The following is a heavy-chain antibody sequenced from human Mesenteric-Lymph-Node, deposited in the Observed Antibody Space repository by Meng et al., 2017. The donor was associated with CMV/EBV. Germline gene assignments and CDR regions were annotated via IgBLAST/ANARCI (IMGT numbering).Heavy chain of an antibody. D-gene: IGHD2-2*02. V-gene: IGHV1-69*05. CDR3: ARVDKVVVPAAITDQGNYYYYYYGMDV. CDR2: IIPIFGTA. J-gene: IGHJ6*02. CDR1: GGTFSSYA. Sequence: KVSCKASGGTFSSYAISWVRQAPGQGLEWMGGIIPIFGTANYAQKFQGRVTITTDESTSTAYMELSSLRSEDTAVYYCARVDKVVVPAAITDQGNYYYYYYGMDVWGQGTTVTVSS.